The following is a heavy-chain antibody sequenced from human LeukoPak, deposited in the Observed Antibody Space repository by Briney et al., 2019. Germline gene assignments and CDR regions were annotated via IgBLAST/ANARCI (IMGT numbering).Heavy chain of an antibody. CDR2: ISYDGSNK. CDR3: ARDFYCSSTSCADY. Sequence: GGSLRLSRAASGFTFSSYAMHWVRQAPGKGLEWVAVISYDGSNKYYADSVKGRFTISRDNSKNTLYLQMNSLRAEDTAVYYCARDFYCSSTSCADYWGQGTLVTVSS. CDR1: GFTFSSYA. J-gene: IGHJ4*02. D-gene: IGHD2-2*01. V-gene: IGHV3-30*04.